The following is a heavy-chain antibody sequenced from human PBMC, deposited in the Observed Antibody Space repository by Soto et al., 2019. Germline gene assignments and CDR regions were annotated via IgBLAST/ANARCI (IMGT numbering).Heavy chain of an antibody. Sequence: SETLSLTCAVYGGSFSGYYWSWIRQPPGKGLEWIGEINHSGSTNYNPSLKNRVTISVDTSKNQFSLKLSSVTAADTAVYYCARGPCSSTSRKSPPDEWGQGTLVIVSS. CDR3: ARGPCSSTSRKSPPDE. CDR2: INHSGST. D-gene: IGHD2-2*01. J-gene: IGHJ4*02. V-gene: IGHV4-34*01. CDR1: GGSFSGYY.